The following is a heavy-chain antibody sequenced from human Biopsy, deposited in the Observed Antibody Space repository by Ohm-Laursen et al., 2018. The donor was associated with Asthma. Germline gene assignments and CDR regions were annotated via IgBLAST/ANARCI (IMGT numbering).Heavy chain of an antibody. D-gene: IGHD6-19*01. CDR1: GFTFRRYG. V-gene: IGHV3-23*01. CDR2: ISNSDSTT. J-gene: IGHJ5*02. Sequence: SLRLSCAASGFTFRRYGMSWVRQAPGKGLEWVSGISNSDSTTYYADSVKGRFTIFRDNSKNTLYLQMNSLRAEDTAVYYCARDSSGWYNWVGWFDPWGQGTLVTVSS. CDR3: ARDSSGWYNWVGWFDP.